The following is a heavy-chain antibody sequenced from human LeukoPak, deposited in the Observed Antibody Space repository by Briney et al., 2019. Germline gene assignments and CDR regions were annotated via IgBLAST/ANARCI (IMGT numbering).Heavy chain of an antibody. Sequence: GGSLRLSCAASGLTFDDNGMSWVRQAPGKGLEWVSGINWNGGSTGYADSVKGRFTISRDNAKNSLYLQMNSLRAEDTALYYCARDREERITMVREAFYYYYCMDVWGKGTTVTVSS. J-gene: IGHJ6*03. CDR2: INWNGGST. V-gene: IGHV3-20*04. CDR3: ARDREERITMVREAFYYYYCMDV. CDR1: GLTFDDNG. D-gene: IGHD3-10*01.